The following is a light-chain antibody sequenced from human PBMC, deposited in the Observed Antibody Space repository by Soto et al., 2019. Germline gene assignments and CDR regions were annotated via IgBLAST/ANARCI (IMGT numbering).Light chain of an antibody. Sequence: EVVLTQSPATLSLSPGESATLSCRASQSVSIYLAWYQQKPGQAPRLLIYDASNRATGIPARFSGSGSGTDFTLTISSLEPEDFAVYYCQRRSSWPPLTFGGGTKVEIK. CDR2: DAS. J-gene: IGKJ4*01. CDR3: QRRSSWPPLT. V-gene: IGKV3-11*01. CDR1: QSVSIY.